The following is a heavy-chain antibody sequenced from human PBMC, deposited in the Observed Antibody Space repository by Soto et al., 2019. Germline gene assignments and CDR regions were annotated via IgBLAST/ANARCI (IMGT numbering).Heavy chain of an antibody. Sequence: QVQLVQSGAEVKKPGASVKVSCKVSGYTLTELSMHWVRQAPGEGLEWMGGLDPEDGETIYAQKFQGRVTMTEDTSTNTAYMELSSLRSEDTALYYCATDLSLPGIGHSWGQGTLVTVSS. J-gene: IGHJ4*02. CDR1: GYTLTELS. D-gene: IGHD6-13*01. CDR2: LDPEDGET. CDR3: ATDLSLPGIGHS. V-gene: IGHV1-24*01.